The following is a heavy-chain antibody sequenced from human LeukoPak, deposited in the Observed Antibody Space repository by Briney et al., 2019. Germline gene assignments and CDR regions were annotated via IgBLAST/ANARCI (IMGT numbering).Heavy chain of an antibody. CDR2: ISFCGSPE. Sequence: GGSLRLLCVASGFSLSNFQMYWLRQAPGKGLEWVSIISFCGSPEFYADSVKGRFTISRDTASNTMHLEMNNLRTEDTAVYYCMRDYMGWFDPWGQGTLVTVSS. D-gene: IGHD3-10*01. V-gene: IGHV3-30-3*01. CDR1: GFSLSNFQ. J-gene: IGHJ5*02. CDR3: MRDYMGWFDP.